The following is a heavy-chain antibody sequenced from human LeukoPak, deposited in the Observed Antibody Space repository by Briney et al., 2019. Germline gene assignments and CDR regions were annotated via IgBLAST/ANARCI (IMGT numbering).Heavy chain of an antibody. CDR3: TTPTGPAVISDY. D-gene: IGHD2-2*01. CDR2: IDYEGGTT. J-gene: IGHJ4*02. V-gene: IGHV3-74*01. Sequence: GGSLRLSCVASGFTFSSHWMHWVRQVPGKGLVWVSRIDYEGGTTDYADSVEGRFTISRDNSKNTLYLQMNSLRAEDTAMYYCTTPTGPAVISDYWGPGTLVTVSS. CDR1: GFTFSSHW.